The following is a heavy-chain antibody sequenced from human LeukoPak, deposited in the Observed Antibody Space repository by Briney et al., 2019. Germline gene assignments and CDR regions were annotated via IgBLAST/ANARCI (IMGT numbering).Heavy chain of an antibody. CDR1: GYTFTSYD. Sequence: ASVKVSCKASGYTFTSYDINWVRQATGQGLEWMGWMNPNSGNTGYAQKFQGRVTMTRNTSISTVYMELSSLRSEDTAVYYCARDASLSGIVVVPPAYFDYWGQGTLVTVSS. J-gene: IGHJ4*02. CDR3: ARDASLSGIVVVPPAYFDY. V-gene: IGHV1-8*01. D-gene: IGHD2-2*01. CDR2: MNPNSGNT.